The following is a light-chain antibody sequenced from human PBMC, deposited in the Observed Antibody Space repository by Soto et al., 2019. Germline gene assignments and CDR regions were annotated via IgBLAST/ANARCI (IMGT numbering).Light chain of an antibody. J-gene: IGKJ5*01. CDR1: QSVSSK. Sequence: EIVMTQSPDTLSVSPGESATLSCRASQSVSSKLAWYQQKPGQAPRLVMYDTSTRATGIPARFSGSGSGTEFTLTISSLQSEDFAVYYCQQYNNWFSITFGQGTRLEIK. V-gene: IGKV3-15*01. CDR3: QQYNNWFSIT. CDR2: DTS.